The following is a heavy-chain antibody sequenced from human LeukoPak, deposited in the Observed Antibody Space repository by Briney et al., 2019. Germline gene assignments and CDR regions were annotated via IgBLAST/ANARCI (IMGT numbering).Heavy chain of an antibody. D-gene: IGHD2-15*01. CDR1: GGSVSSGSYY. J-gene: IGHJ3*02. CDR2: IYYSGST. V-gene: IGHV4-61*01. CDR3: VTYCSGGSCYSADASDI. Sequence: SETLSLTCTVSGGSVSSGSYYWSWIRQPPGKGLEWIGYIYYSGSTNYNPSLKSRVTISVDTSKNQFSLKLSSVTAADTAVYYCVTYCSGGSCYSADASDIWGQGTMVTVSS.